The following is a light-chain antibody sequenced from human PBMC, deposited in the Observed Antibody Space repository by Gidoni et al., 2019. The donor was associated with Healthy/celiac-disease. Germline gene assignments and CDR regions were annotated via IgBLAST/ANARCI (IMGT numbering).Light chain of an antibody. CDR2: AAS. CDR3: QQYYSYPLT. V-gene: IGKV1-8*01. Sequence: AIRMTQSPSSLSASTGDRVTITVRASQGISSYLAWYQQKPGKAPKLLIYAASTLQSEVQSRFSGRGSGTDFTLTISGLQSEDFATYYCQQYYSYPLTFGGGTKVEIK. J-gene: IGKJ4*01. CDR1: QGISSY.